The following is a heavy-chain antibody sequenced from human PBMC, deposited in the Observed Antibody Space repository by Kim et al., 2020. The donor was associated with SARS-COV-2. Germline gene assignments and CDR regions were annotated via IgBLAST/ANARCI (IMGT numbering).Heavy chain of an antibody. CDR1: GFTFSSYG. CDR2: ISYDGSNK. Sequence: GGSLRLSCAASGFTFSSYGMHWVRQAPGKGLEWVAVISYDGSNKYYADSVKGRFTISRDNSKNTLYLQMNSLRAEDTAVYYCARDPKRFGELWAPPVQHWGQGTLVTVSS. CDR3: ARDPKRFGELWAPPVQH. J-gene: IGHJ1*01. D-gene: IGHD3-10*01. V-gene: IGHV3-33*05.